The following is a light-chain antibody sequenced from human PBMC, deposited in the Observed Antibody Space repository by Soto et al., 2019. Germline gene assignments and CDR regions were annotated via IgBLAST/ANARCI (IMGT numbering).Light chain of an antibody. J-gene: IGLJ3*02. Sequence: QPVLTQSPSASGTPGQSVTISCSGGSSNIGSNTVNWYQHLSGAAPKLLIHNNDQRPSGVPDRFSGSKSDTSASLAISGLQSDDEADYYCAAWDDSLAAVLFGGGTKLTVL. CDR1: SSNIGSNT. CDR3: AAWDDSLAAVL. V-gene: IGLV1-44*01. CDR2: NND.